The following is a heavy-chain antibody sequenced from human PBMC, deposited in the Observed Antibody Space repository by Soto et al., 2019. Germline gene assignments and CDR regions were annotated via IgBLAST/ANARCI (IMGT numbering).Heavy chain of an antibody. CDR1: GGSFSGYY. CDR2: INHSGST. V-gene: IGHV4-34*01. J-gene: IGHJ4*02. CDR3: ARGQSKRIVLMVYATRCFDY. D-gene: IGHD2-8*01. Sequence: SETLSLTCAVYGGSFSGYYWSWIRQPPGKGLEWIGEINHSGSTNYNPSLKSRVTISVDTSKNQFSLKLSSVTAADTAVYYCARGQSKRIVLMVYATRCFDYWGQGTLVTVSS.